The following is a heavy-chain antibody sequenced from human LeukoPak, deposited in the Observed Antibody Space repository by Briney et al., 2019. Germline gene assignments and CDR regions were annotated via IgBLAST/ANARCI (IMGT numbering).Heavy chain of an antibody. Sequence: GGSLSLSGLAPEFTFNTLAMGWVGRAPGRGRGWASSISVHGGGTYYADSVKGRFTISRDSSKNTLYLQMNSLRAEDTAIYYCAKTSLRFGELFPYGMDVWGQGTTVTVSS. J-gene: IGHJ6*02. CDR3: AKTSLRFGELFPYGMDV. CDR1: EFTFNTLA. D-gene: IGHD3-10*01. V-gene: IGHV3-23*01. CDR2: ISVHGGGT.